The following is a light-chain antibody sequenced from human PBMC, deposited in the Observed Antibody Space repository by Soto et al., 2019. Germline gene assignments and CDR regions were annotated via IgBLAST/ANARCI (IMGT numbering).Light chain of an antibody. CDR2: DAS. Sequence: DIQMTQFPSTLSASVGDRVTNTCRASQTTNTWLAWYQQKPGTAPKLLIYDASSLEGGVPSRFSASGSGTEFTLTISSLQPDDLATYYCQQYISYPYTFGQGTRWIS. J-gene: IGKJ2*01. CDR1: QTTNTW. V-gene: IGKV1-5*01. CDR3: QQYISYPYT.